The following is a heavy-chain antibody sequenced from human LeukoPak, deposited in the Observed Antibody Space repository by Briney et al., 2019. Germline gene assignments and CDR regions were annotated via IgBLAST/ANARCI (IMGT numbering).Heavy chain of an antibody. J-gene: IGHJ6*04. CDR2: ISGSGGST. CDR3: AKGDDYGDSTDV. D-gene: IGHD4-17*01. Sequence: GGSLILSCAASGFIFSSYAMSWVRQAPGKGLEWVSAISGSGGSTYYADSVKGRFTISRDNSKNTLYLQMNSLRAEDTAVYYCAKGDDYGDSTDVWGKGTTVTVSS. V-gene: IGHV3-23*01. CDR1: GFIFSSYA.